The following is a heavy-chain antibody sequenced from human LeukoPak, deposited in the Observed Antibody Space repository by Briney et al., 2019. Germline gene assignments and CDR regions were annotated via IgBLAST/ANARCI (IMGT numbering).Heavy chain of an antibody. Sequence: GGSLRLSCAASGFTVSNNYMSWVRQAPGKGLESVSVIYSGDNTYYVESVKGRFTISRDNSKNTLFLQMNRLRAEDTAVYYCAGRRVLDASFDYWGQGTLVTVSS. V-gene: IGHV3-66*02. CDR1: GFTVSNNY. J-gene: IGHJ4*02. CDR3: AGRRVLDASFDY. CDR2: IYSGDNT. D-gene: IGHD3-16*01.